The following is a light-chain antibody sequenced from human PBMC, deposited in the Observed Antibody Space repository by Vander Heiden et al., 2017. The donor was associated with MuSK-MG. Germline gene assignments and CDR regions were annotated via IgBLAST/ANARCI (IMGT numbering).Light chain of an antibody. CDR1: QSVSSN. CDR3: QQYNNWWT. CDR2: GAS. V-gene: IGKV3-15*01. Sequence: EIVLTQSPATLSVSPGERANLSCRASQSVSSNLAWYQQKPGQAPRLLIYGASTRATGIPARFSGSGSGTEFTLTISSLQSEDFAVYYCQQYNNWWTFGQGTKVEIK. J-gene: IGKJ1*01.